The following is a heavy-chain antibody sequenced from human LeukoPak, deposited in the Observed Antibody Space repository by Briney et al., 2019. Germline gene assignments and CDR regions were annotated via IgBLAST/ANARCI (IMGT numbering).Heavy chain of an antibody. CDR2: IYHSGST. CDR3: ARVYSSSWYGIDY. CDR1: GGSISSSNW. V-gene: IGHV4-4*02. Sequence: PSGTLSLTCAVSGGSISSSNWWSWVRRPPGKGLEWIGEIYHSGSTNYNPSLKSRVTISVDKSKNQFSLKLSSVTAADTAVYYCARVYSSSWYGIDYWGQGTLVTVSS. D-gene: IGHD6-13*01. J-gene: IGHJ4*02.